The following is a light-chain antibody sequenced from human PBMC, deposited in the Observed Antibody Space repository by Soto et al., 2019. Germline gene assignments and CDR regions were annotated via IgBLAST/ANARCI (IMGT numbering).Light chain of an antibody. CDR1: QSIGKY. Sequence: DIQMTQSPSSLSASVGARVPITCRASQSIGKYLNWYQQKPGKAPKLLVYAASSLQSGVPSRFNGSESGTDFSLTITSLQPEDSATYYCQQSYNTPLTFGPGT. CDR2: AAS. V-gene: IGKV1-39*01. J-gene: IGKJ3*01. CDR3: QQSYNTPLT.